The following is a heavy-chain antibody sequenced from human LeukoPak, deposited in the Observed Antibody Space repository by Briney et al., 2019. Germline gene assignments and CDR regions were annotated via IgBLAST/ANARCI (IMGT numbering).Heavy chain of an antibody. CDR1: GYTFSSYG. V-gene: IGHV1-18*01. Sequence: ASVTVSFKASGYTFSSYGIAWVRQAPGQGLEWMGWISGYNGNTNYAQKLQGRVSMTTDTSTTTAYMELRSLTSDDTALYYCARSSLGTITAGPFDYWGQGTLVTVSS. CDR2: ISGYNGNT. D-gene: IGHD5-12*01. J-gene: IGHJ4*02. CDR3: ARSSLGTITAGPFDY.